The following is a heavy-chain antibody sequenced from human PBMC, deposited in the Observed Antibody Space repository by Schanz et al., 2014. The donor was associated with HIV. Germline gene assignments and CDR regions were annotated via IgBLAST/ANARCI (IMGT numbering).Heavy chain of an antibody. V-gene: IGHV3-33*01. CDR2: IWYDGSNK. CDR3: EREVVAYYYDSSGYFDS. J-gene: IGHJ4*02. Sequence: QVQLVESGGGVVQPGRSLRLSCAASGFTFRSYGMHWVRQAPGKGLEWVAVIWYDGSNKYYADSVKGRFTISRDNSKNTLYLQMNSLRAEDTDVYSCEREVVAYYYDSSGYFDSWGQGTLVTVSS. CDR1: GFTFRSYG. D-gene: IGHD3-22*01.